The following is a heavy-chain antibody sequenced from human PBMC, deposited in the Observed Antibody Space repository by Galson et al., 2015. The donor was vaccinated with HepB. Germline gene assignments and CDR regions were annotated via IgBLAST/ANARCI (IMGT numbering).Heavy chain of an antibody. J-gene: IGHJ6*02. V-gene: IGHV1-69*13. CDR3: ASSDPEPGGISSTYYYYTMDV. Sequence: SVKVSCKASGGTFSTYAISWVRQAPGQGLEWMGGIIPIFGTANYAQKFQGRVTITADESTSTAYMELSSLRSEDTAVYYCASSDPEPGGISSTYYYYTMDVWGQGTTVTVSS. CDR1: GGTFSTYA. D-gene: IGHD2-2*01. CDR2: IIPIFGTA.